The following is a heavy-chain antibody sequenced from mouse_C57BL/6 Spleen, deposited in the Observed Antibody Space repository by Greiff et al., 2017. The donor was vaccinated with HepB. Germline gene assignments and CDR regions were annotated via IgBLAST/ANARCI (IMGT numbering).Heavy chain of an antibody. J-gene: IGHJ3*01. CDR2: IDPEDGDT. CDR1: GFNIKDYY. Sequence: EVQLQQSGAVLVRPGASVKLSCTASGFNIKDYYMHWVKQRPEQGLERIGRIDPEDGDTEYPRKFQGKATMIADTSSNTAYLQLSSLTSEDTAVYFCTAECYGGSPVAYWSQG. D-gene: IGHD1-1*01. CDR3: TAECYGGSPVAY. V-gene: IGHV14-1*01.